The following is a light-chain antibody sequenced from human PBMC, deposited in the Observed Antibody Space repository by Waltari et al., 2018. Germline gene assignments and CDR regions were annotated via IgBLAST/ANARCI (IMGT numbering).Light chain of an antibody. V-gene: IGLV1-47*01. CDR2: RNI. CDR1: SSNIGSNY. CDR3: AAWDDSLSGWV. Sequence: QSVLTQPPSASGTPGQRVTIPCSGSSSNIGSNYVYWYQQLPGTAPKLLIYRNIQRPSGVPDRFSGSESGTSASLAISGLRSEDEADYYCAAWDDSLSGWVFGGGTKLTVL. J-gene: IGLJ3*02.